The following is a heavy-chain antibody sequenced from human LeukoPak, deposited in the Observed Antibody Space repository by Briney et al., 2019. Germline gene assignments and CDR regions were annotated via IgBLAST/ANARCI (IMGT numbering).Heavy chain of an antibody. CDR1: GYTFTSYS. CDR3: ARSSSGWYLDFQH. Sequence: ASVKVSCKASGYTFTSYSMHWVRQAPGQGLEWMGIINPSGGTTTYAQKFQGRVSMTRDTSTSTVYMELSSLRSEDTAVYYCARSSSGWYLDFQHWGQGTLVTVSS. D-gene: IGHD6-19*01. J-gene: IGHJ1*01. V-gene: IGHV1-46*01. CDR2: INPSGGTT.